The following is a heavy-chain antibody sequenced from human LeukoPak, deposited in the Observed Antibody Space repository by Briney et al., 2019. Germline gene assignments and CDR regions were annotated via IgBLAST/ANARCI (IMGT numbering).Heavy chain of an antibody. J-gene: IGHJ4*02. CDR1: GFIFNHHA. Sequence: PGGSLRLSCAASGFIFNHHAMHWVRQAPGKGLQWVAVIWGDKSNRFYADSVRGRFTISRDDSRKTVYLDMERLTAEDTAIYYCAKDAQRGFDYSNSLEYWGQGALVTVAS. CDR3: AKDAQRGFDYSNSLEY. V-gene: IGHV3-33*06. CDR2: IWGDKSNR. D-gene: IGHD4-11*01.